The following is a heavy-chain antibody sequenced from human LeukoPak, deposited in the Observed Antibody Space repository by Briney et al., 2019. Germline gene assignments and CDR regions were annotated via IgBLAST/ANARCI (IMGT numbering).Heavy chain of an antibody. D-gene: IGHD6-13*01. CDR1: GGSISSGDYY. J-gene: IGHJ4*02. Sequence: SETLSLTCTVSGGSISSGDYYWRWIRQPPGKGLEWIGYIYYSGSTYYNPSLKSRVTISVDTSKNQFSLKLSSVTAADTAVYYCAIAAAGYTHYFDYWGQGTLVTVSS. CDR3: AIAAAGYTHYFDY. V-gene: IGHV4-30-4*08. CDR2: IYYSGST.